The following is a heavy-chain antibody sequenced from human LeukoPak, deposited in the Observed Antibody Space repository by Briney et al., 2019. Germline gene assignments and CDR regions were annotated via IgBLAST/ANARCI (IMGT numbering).Heavy chain of an antibody. V-gene: IGHV3-23*01. CDR1: GFTFSSYA. CDR3: AKDRYYGSSGYYYFDY. J-gene: IGHJ4*02. Sequence: GGSLRLSCAASGFTFSSYAMSWVRQAPGKGLEWVSAISGSGGSTYYADSVKGRFTISRDNSKNTLYLQMNSLRAEDTAVYYCAKDRYYGSSGYYYFDYWGQGTLVTVSS. CDR2: ISGSGGST. D-gene: IGHD3-22*01.